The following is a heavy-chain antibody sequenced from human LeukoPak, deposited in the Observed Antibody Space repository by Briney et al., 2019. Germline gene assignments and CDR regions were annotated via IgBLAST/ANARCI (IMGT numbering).Heavy chain of an antibody. J-gene: IGHJ4*02. D-gene: IGHD2-2*02. CDR1: GYSISSGYY. CDR3: AKHSRGCGSTSCYNFDF. Sequence: TSSETLSLTCAVSGYSISSGYYWGWIRQPPGKGLEWIGSIYHSGSTNYNPSLKSRVTISLDTSKNQFSLKLSSVTAAHTAVYYCAKHSRGCGSTSCYNFDFWGQGALVTVSS. CDR2: IYHSGST. V-gene: IGHV4-38-2*01.